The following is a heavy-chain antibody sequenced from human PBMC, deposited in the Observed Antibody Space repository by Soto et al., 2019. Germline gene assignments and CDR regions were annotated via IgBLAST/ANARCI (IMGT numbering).Heavy chain of an antibody. Sequence: GASVKVSCKASGGTFSSYAISWVRQAPGQGLEWMGGIIPIFGTANYAQKFQGRVTITADKSTSTAYMELSSLRSEDTAVYYCARGRSRVGYCSGGSCYNPLFDYYYYGMDVWGQGTTVTVSS. CDR3: ARGRSRVGYCSGGSCYNPLFDYYYYGMDV. D-gene: IGHD2-15*01. CDR2: IIPIFGTA. V-gene: IGHV1-69*06. J-gene: IGHJ6*02. CDR1: GGTFSSYA.